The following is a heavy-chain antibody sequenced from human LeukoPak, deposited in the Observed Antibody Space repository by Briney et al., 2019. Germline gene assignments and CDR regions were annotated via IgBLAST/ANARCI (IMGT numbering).Heavy chain of an antibody. CDR3: ARGALSSSGGILANWFDP. V-gene: IGHV4-34*01. D-gene: IGHD6-19*01. Sequence: PSETLSLTCAVYGGSFSGYYWSWIRQPPGKGLEWIGEINHSGSTNYNPSLKSRVTISVDTSKNQFSLKLSSVTAADTAVYYCARGALSSSGGILANWFDPWGQGTLVTVSS. CDR1: GGSFSGYY. CDR2: INHSGST. J-gene: IGHJ5*02.